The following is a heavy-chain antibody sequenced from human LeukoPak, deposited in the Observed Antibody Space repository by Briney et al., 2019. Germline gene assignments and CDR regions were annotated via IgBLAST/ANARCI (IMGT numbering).Heavy chain of an antibody. CDR3: ARFRVGAKRAFDI. Sequence: ASVKVSCKASGYTFTSYGISWVRQAPGQGLEWMGWISGYNGNTKYAQKFQGRVTMIRDTSTSTAYMELRSLRSDDTAVYYCARFRVGAKRAFDIWGQGTMVTVSS. V-gene: IGHV1-18*01. J-gene: IGHJ3*02. CDR2: ISGYNGNT. D-gene: IGHD1-26*01. CDR1: GYTFTSYG.